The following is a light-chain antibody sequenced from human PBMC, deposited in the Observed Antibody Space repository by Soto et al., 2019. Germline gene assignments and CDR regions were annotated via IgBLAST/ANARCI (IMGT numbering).Light chain of an antibody. CDR3: QQYRSWSRT. CDR2: GAS. CDR1: QSVDIN. J-gene: IGKJ1*01. Sequence: EIVLTQSPATLSVSPGERVPLSCRASQSVDINLAWYQQKPGQAPRLLIYGASTRATDMPGRFSGRGAGAEFTLTISSLQSEDFAVYYCQQYRSWSRTFGQGTKVDIK. V-gene: IGKV3-15*01.